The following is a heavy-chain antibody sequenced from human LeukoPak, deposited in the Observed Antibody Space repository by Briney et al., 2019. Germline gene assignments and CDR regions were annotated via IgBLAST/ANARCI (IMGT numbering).Heavy chain of an antibody. CDR1: GFTFDDYG. D-gene: IGHD3-10*01. V-gene: IGHV3-20*04. CDR2: INWNGGST. CDR3: AREGYGSGSYKRGAFDI. J-gene: IGHJ3*02. Sequence: PGGSLRLSCAASGFTFDDYGMSWVRQAPGKGLEWVSGINWNGGSTGYADSVKGRFTISRGNAKNSLYLQMNSLRAEDTALYYCAREGYGSGSYKRGAFDIWGQGTMVTVSS.